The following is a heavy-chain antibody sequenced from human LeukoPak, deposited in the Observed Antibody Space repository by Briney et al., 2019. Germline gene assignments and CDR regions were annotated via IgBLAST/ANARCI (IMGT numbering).Heavy chain of an antibody. J-gene: IGHJ4*02. CDR2: INPNSGGT. CDR1: GYTFTGYY. Sequence: GASVKVSCKASGYTFTGYYMHWVRQAPGLGLEWMGWINPNSGGTNYAQNFQGRVTMTRDTSISTAYMELSRLRSDDTAVYYCARGTGYSGYDFYAYWGQGTLVTVSS. CDR3: ARGTGYSGYDFYAY. D-gene: IGHD5-12*01. V-gene: IGHV1-2*02.